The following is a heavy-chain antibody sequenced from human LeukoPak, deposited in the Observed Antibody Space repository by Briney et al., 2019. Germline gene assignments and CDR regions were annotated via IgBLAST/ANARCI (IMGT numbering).Heavy chain of an antibody. Sequence: GGSLRLSCKGSGYSFSNNWIAWVRQMPGKDLEWMGIIYPGDSDTRYSPSFQGQATISVDKSVSTAYLQWSSLKASDTAIYYCARQTNYDILIGYFDHRGQGTLVTVSS. D-gene: IGHD3-9*01. V-gene: IGHV5-51*01. CDR2: IYPGDSDT. CDR3: ARQTNYDILIGYFDH. CDR1: GYSFSNNW. J-gene: IGHJ4*02.